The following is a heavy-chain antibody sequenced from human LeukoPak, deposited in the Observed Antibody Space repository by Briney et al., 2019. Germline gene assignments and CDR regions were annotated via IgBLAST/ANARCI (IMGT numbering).Heavy chain of an antibody. Sequence: ASVKVSCKASGYTFTSYDITWVRQAPGQGLEWMGWMNPNSGNTGYAQKFQGRVTMTRNTSISTAYMELSSLRSKDTAVYYCARSPKRGYDIVLIRDGMDVWGQGTTVTVSS. CDR1: GYTFTSYD. CDR2: MNPNSGNT. D-gene: IGHD2-8*02. J-gene: IGHJ6*02. V-gene: IGHV1-8*01. CDR3: ARSPKRGYDIVLIRDGMDV.